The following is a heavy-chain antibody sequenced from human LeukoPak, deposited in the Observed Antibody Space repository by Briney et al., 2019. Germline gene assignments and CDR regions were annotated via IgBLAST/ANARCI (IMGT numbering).Heavy chain of an antibody. CDR2: ISSSSSYI. V-gene: IGHV3-21*01. J-gene: IGHJ6*03. CDR3: ARVGTAMVTIVAPYYMDV. CDR1: GFTFSRYS. D-gene: IGHD5-18*01. Sequence: GGSLRLSCAASGFTFSRYSMNWVRPAPGKGLEWVSSISSSSSYIYYADSVRGRFTISRDNAKNSLSLQMNSLRAEDTAVYYCARVGTAMVTIVAPYYMDVWGKGTTVTVSS.